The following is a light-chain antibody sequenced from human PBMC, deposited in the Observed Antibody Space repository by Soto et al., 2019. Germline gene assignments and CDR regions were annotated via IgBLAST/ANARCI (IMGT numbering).Light chain of an antibody. CDR2: DVR. CDR3: SSYTSSSTVI. Sequence: QSALTQPASVSGSPGQSITISCTGTSSDIGGYNYISWYHQLPGKDPKFIIYDVRNRPSGVSNRFSGSRSGNTASLTISGLQSEDEADYYCSSYTSSSTVIFVGGTKLTVL. V-gene: IGLV2-14*01. CDR1: SSDIGGYNY. J-gene: IGLJ2*01.